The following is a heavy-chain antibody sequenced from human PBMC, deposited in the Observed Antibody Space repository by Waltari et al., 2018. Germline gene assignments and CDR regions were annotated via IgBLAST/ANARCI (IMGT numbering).Heavy chain of an antibody. CDR1: GFAFSSHA. CDR3: AKEGLTVAATED. V-gene: IGHV3-23*01. J-gene: IGHJ4*02. D-gene: IGHD6-19*01. CDR2: ISGSGATT. Sequence: EVQLLESGGAFIQPGGSLKLSFAVPGFAFSSHAMGWVRQAPGKGLEWVSAISGSGATTYYADSVKGRFTISRDNSKNTFYLQMTSLTADDTGIYYCAKEGLTVAATEDWGQGTLVTVSS.